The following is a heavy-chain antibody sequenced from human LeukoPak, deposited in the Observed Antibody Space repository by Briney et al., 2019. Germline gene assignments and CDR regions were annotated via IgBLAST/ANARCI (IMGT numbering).Heavy chain of an antibody. J-gene: IGHJ4*02. CDR1: GFTVSNSN. CDR2: IKQDGSEK. V-gene: IGHV3-7*01. Sequence: GGSLRLSCSASGFTVSNSNMNWVRQAPGKGLEWVANIKQDGSEKYYVDSVKGRFTISRDNAKNSLYLQMNSLRAEDTAVYYCARRYFDYWGQGTLVTVSS. CDR3: ARRYFDY.